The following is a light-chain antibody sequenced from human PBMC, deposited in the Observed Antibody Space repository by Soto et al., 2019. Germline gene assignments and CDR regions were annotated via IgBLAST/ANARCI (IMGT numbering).Light chain of an antibody. CDR3: SSYTSSSTLV. J-gene: IGLJ2*01. Sequence: QSALTQPASVSESPGQSITISCTGTSSDVGGYNYVSWYQQHPGKAPKLMIYAVNNRPSGVSNRFSGSKSGNTASLTISGLQAEDEADYYCSSYTSSSTLVFGGGTKVAVL. V-gene: IGLV2-14*01. CDR2: AVN. CDR1: SSDVGGYNY.